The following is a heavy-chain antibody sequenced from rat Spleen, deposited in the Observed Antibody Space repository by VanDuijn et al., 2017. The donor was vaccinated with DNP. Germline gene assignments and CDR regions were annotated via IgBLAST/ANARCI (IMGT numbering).Heavy chain of an antibody. Sequence: EVQLVESGGGLVQPGGSLRLSCVASGFTFNNYWMTWIRQAPGKGLEWISSITNTGGSTYYLDSVRGRFTVSRDNAKSTLYLQMDSLGSEDTATYYCTRRTISDYYNGGPFDYWGPGTMVTVSS. D-gene: IGHD1-1*01. J-gene: IGHJ1*01. V-gene: IGHV5-31*01. CDR2: ITNTGGST. CDR1: GFTFNNYW. CDR3: TRRTISDYYNGGPFDY.